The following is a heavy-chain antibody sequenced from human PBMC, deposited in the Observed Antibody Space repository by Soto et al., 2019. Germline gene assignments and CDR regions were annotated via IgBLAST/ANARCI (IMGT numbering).Heavy chain of an antibody. CDR2: ISSSAVYI. D-gene: IGHD3-22*01. CDR1: GFNFITYS. V-gene: IGHV3-21*01. J-gene: IGHJ4*02. CDR3: VRDGLDYYDTERLYFDN. Sequence: EVQLVESGGGPVRPGGSLKLSCAASGFNFITYSLSWVRQAPGKGLEWVASISSSAVYIDYADSVKGRFTISRDNANNSLCLQMNSLRAEDTATYYCVRDGLDYYDTERLYFDNWGQGTLVTVSS.